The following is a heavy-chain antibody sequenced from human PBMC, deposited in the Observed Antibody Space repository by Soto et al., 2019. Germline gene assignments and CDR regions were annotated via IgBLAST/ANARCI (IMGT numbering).Heavy chain of an antibody. CDR3: ARDCVGYSSGWYQRGRFAH. D-gene: IGHD6-19*01. V-gene: IGHV3-33*01. CDR2: IWYDGSNK. J-gene: IGHJ4*02. Sequence: QVQLVESGGGVVQPGRSLRLSCAASGFTFSSYGMHWVRQAPGKGLEWVAVIWYDGSNKYYADSVKGRLTTSRDNSKNTLYLPMTTRTPEDTAVYYCARDCVGYSSGWYQRGRFAHWCQGTLVTVSS. CDR1: GFTFSSYG.